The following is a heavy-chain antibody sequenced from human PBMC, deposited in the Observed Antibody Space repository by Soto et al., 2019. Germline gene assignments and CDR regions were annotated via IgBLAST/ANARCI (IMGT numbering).Heavy chain of an antibody. CDR1: GGTFSSYA. CDR3: ARVRGPYYYDSSGYYQGIDY. CDR2: IIPIFGTA. J-gene: IGHJ4*02. D-gene: IGHD3-22*01. Sequence: ASVKVSCKASGGTFSSYAISWVRQAPGQGLEWMGGIIPIFGTANYAQRFQGRVTITADESTSTAYMELSSLRSEDTAVYYCARVRGPYYYDSSGYYQGIDYWGQGTLVTVSS. V-gene: IGHV1-69*13.